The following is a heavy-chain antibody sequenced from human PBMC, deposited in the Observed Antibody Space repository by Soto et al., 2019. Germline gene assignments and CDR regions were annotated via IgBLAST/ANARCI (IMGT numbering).Heavy chain of an antibody. CDR3: VRQGIGALHGLVDV. D-gene: IGHD1-26*01. V-gene: IGHV4-59*08. J-gene: IGHJ6*02. CDR2: IYSNGGT. CDR1: GDSIGTYN. Sequence: QVQLQASGPGLVKPSDTLSLTCTVSGDSIGTYNWGWIRQPTGKRLEWLGYIYSNGGTSYNPALYSRVTISADTSTKQFSLRLSSVTAAGTAVYYCVRQGIGALHGLVDVWGQGTTVTVSS.